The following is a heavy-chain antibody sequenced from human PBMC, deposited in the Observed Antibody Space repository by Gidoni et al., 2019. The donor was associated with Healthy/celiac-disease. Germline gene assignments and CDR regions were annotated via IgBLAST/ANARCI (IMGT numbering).Heavy chain of an antibody. J-gene: IGHJ4*02. Sequence: QVQLVESGGGSVKPGGSLRLPCSAPGFTLSDYYMSWIRQAPGKGLAWVTYISSSSSYTNYEDSVKGRFTISRDNAKNSLYLQMNSLRAEDTAVYYCARVKDYYGSGSYFRNPYFDYWGQGTLVTVSS. CDR2: ISSSSSYT. V-gene: IGHV3-11*05. CDR1: GFTLSDYY. D-gene: IGHD3-10*01. CDR3: ARVKDYYGSGSYFRNPYFDY.